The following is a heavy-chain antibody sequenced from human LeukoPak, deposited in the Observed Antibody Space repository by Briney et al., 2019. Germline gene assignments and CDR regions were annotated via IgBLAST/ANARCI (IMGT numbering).Heavy chain of an antibody. CDR2: ISHDGSNK. CDR3: AAHGRYSYGYGY. Sequence: GGSLRLSCAASGFTFSSYGVHWVRQAPGKGLEWVAVISHDGSNKYYADSVKGRFTISRDNSKNTLYLQMNSLRAEDTAVYYCAAHGRYSYGYGYWGQGTLVTVSS. CDR1: GFTFSSYG. D-gene: IGHD5-18*01. J-gene: IGHJ4*02. V-gene: IGHV3-30*03.